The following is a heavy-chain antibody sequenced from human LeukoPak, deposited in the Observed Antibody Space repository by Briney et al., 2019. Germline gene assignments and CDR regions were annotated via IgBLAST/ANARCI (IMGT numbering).Heavy chain of an antibody. V-gene: IGHV4-34*01. Sequence: SETLSLTCTVSAGSISSYYWSWIRQPPGKGLEWIGEINHSGSTNYNPSLKSRVTISVDTSKNQFSLKLSSVTAADTAVYYCARTCGGDCADAFDIWGQGTMVTVSS. CDR2: INHSGST. D-gene: IGHD2-21*02. CDR1: AGSISSYY. CDR3: ARTCGGDCADAFDI. J-gene: IGHJ3*02.